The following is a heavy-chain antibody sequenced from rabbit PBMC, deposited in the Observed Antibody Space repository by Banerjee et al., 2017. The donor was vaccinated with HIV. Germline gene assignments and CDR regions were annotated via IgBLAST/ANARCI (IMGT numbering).Heavy chain of an antibody. Sequence: QEQLEESGGDLVKPEGSLTLTCTVSGFSFSSNYYMCWVRQAPGKGPEWIACIDTSRGNTYYASWAKGRFTISKTSSTTVTLQMTSLTAADTATYFCVRSTGYGSTSGHPTRLDLWGPGTLVTVS. J-gene: IGHJ6*01. CDR1: GFSFSSNYY. CDR3: VRSTGYGSTSGHPTRLDL. D-gene: IGHD1-1*01. CDR2: IDTSRGNT. V-gene: IGHV1S45*01.